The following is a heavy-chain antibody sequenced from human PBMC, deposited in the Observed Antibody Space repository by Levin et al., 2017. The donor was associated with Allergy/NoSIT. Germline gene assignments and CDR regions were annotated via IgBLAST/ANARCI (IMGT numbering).Heavy chain of an antibody. Sequence: PSETLSLTCTVSGGSLSGYFWSWVRQSAGKGLEWVGRIHSNGFTNYNPSLMGRATVSQDTSRNQFSLRLTSVTAADTAVYYCAREADLMGPHYWWDNWGQGTQVTVSS. J-gene: IGHJ4*02. V-gene: IGHV4-4*07. D-gene: IGHD2-8*02. CDR2: IHSNGFT. CDR3: AREADLMGPHYWWDN. CDR1: GGSLSGYF.